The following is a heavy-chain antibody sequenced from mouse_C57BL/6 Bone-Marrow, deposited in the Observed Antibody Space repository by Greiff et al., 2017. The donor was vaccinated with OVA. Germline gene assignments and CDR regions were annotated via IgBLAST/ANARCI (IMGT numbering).Heavy chain of an antibody. Sequence: EVKVEESGEGLVKPGGSLKLSCAASGFTFSSYAMSWVRQTPEKRLAWVAYISSGGDYIYYADTVKGRFTISRDNARNTLYLQMSSLKSEDTAMYYCTRRLLYYGSSGMDYWGQGTSVTVSS. J-gene: IGHJ4*01. D-gene: IGHD1-1*01. V-gene: IGHV5S21*01. CDR3: TRRLLYYGSSGMDY. CDR1: GFTFSSYA. CDR2: ISSGGDYI.